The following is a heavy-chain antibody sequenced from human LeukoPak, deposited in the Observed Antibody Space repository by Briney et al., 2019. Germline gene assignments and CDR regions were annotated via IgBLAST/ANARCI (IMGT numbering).Heavy chain of an antibody. CDR2: INPRGGGT. Sequence: ASVKVSCKASGYTFTIYYMHWLRQAPGQGLEWMGIINPRGGGTSYAQKFQGRVTMTRDTSTSTLYMELSSLRSEDTAVYYCARAPPYYYDSSGTNYFDYWGQGTLVTVSS. CDR3: ARAPPYYYDSSGTNYFDY. D-gene: IGHD3-22*01. J-gene: IGHJ4*02. CDR1: GYTFTIYY. V-gene: IGHV1-46*01.